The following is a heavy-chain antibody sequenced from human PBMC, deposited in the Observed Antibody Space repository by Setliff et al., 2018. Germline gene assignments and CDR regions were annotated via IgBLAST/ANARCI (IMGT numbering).Heavy chain of an antibody. J-gene: IGHJ4*02. Sequence: LRLSCAASGFTFSSYWMSWVRQAPGKGLEWVANINQDGSEKYYVDSVKGRFTISRDNAKNTMYLQLRSLRADDTAIYYCARTCSGSGCYAGLESWGQGTPVTV. CDR1: GFTFSSYW. V-gene: IGHV3-7*03. CDR3: ARTCSGSGCYAGLES. CDR2: INQDGSEK. D-gene: IGHD2-15*01.